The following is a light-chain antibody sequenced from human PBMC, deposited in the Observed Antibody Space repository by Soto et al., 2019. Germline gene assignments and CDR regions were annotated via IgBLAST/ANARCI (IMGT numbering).Light chain of an antibody. CDR2: TAS. CDR3: QQANSFPLT. V-gene: IGKV1-12*01. CDR1: QGISSW. Sequence: DIQMTQSPSSVSASVGDRVTITCRASQGISSWLAWYQQKPRKAPNLLIHTASSLHNGVPSRLSGSRSGKDFTLTISSLHPEDFETYYCQQANSFPLTFGGGTKVAIK. J-gene: IGKJ4*01.